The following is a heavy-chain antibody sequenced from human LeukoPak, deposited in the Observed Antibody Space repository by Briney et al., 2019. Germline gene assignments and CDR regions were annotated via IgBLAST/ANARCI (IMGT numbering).Heavy chain of an antibody. CDR1: VFPFSGFA. V-gene: IGHV3-23*01. Sequence: GGSLRPSCAASVFPFSGFAMSWVPQAPGKGLQCVSSIIRTSGSPFYADSVKGRFTIYRDNSKNTVYLQMNSLRAEDTAVYYCAYLFSPHEEWEPDTDYWGQGTLVTVSS. CDR2: IIRTSGSP. D-gene: IGHD1-26*01. CDR3: AYLFSPHEEWEPDTDY. J-gene: IGHJ4*02.